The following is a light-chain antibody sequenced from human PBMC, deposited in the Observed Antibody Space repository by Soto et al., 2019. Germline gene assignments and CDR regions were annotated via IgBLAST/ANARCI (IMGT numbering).Light chain of an antibody. Sequence: DIQMTQSPSSLSASVGDTVTLTCRASQSVVTYLNWYQQKPGKAPELLIYGASSLQSGVPSRFSGSGSRSDFPLTIKGLQPEDFATYYCQQSYRSPYTFGQGTKVDIK. CDR1: QSVVTY. J-gene: IGKJ2*01. V-gene: IGKV1-39*01. CDR3: QQSYRSPYT. CDR2: GAS.